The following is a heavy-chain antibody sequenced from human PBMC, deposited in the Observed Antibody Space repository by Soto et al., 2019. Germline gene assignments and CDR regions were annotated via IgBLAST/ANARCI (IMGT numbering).Heavy chain of an antibody. CDR3: AKGGSGSYSNAFDI. CDR1: GGSISSGRSY. D-gene: IGHD3-10*01. J-gene: IGHJ3*02. CDR2: ISHSGST. V-gene: IGHV4-31*03. Sequence: PSETLSLTCTVSGGSISSGRSYWTWIRQHPGKGLEWIGYISHSGSTYYNPSLKSRVTISVDTSKNQFSLKLSSVTAADTAVYYCAKGGSGSYSNAFDIWGQGTMVTVSS.